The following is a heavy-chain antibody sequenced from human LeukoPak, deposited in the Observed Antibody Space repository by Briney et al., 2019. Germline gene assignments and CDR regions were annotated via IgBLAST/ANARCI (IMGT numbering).Heavy chain of an antibody. D-gene: IGHD3-22*01. J-gene: IGHJ3*02. Sequence: PSETLSLTCTVSGGSIGSYYWTWIRQPPGKGLEWIGYIYYSGSTNYNPSLKSRVTISVDTSKNQFSLKLSSVTTADTAVYYCARYYYDNSGSIYAFDIWGQGTMVTVSS. V-gene: IGHV4-59*01. CDR1: GGSIGSYY. CDR3: ARYYYDNSGSIYAFDI. CDR2: IYYSGST.